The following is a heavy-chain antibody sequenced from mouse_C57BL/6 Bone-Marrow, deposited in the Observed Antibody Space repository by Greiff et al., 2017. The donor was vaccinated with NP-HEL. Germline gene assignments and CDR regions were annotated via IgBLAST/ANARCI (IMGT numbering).Heavy chain of an antibody. D-gene: IGHD1-1*01. Sequence: VQLQQPGAELVKPGASVKLSCKASGYTFTSYWMHWVKQRPGQGLEWIGMIHPNSGSTNYNEKFKSKATLTVDKSSSTAYMQLSSLTSEDSAVYYCARPPITAVVAGFDYWGQGTTLTVSS. CDR1: GYTFTSYW. J-gene: IGHJ2*01. V-gene: IGHV1-64*01. CDR2: IHPNSGST. CDR3: ARPPITAVVAGFDY.